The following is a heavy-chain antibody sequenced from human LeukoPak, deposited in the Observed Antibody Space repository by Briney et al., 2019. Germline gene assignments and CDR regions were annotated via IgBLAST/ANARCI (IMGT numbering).Heavy chain of an antibody. CDR3: ARVISGTTRDYDYYYGMDV. CDR1: GFTFSRYW. Sequence: PGGTLRLSCEASGFTFSRYWMHWVRQAPGKGRVWVSRINSDGSSTSYADSVKGRCTISRDNAKNTLYLQMNSLRAEDTAVYYCARVISGTTRDYDYYYGMDVWGQGTTVTVSS. CDR2: INSDGSST. D-gene: IGHD1-7*01. J-gene: IGHJ6*02. V-gene: IGHV3-74*01.